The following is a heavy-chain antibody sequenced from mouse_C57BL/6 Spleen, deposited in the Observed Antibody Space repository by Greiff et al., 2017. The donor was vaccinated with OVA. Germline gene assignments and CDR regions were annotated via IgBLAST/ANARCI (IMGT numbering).Heavy chain of an antibody. CDR3: ARTLHYDYRAWFAY. CDR1: GYTFTTYP. Sequence: QVQLQQSGAELVKPGASVKMSCKASGYTFTTYPIAWMKQNPGKSLEWIGNFHPYNDDTKYNDKFKCKATLTVEKSSSTVYLELSRLTSDVYACDYCARTLHYDYRAWFAYWGQGTPVTVSA. CDR2: FHPYNDDT. V-gene: IGHV1-47*01. J-gene: IGHJ3*01. D-gene: IGHD2-4*01.